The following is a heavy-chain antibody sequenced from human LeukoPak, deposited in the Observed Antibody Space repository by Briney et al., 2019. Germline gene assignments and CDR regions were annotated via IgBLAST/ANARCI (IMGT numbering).Heavy chain of an antibody. Sequence: ASVKVSCKAPGYTFTGYYMHWVRQAPGQGLEWMGWINPNSGGTNYAQKFQGRVTMTRDTSISTAYMELSRLRSDDTAVYYCARFWGYAPYNWFDPWGQGTLVTVSS. V-gene: IGHV1-2*02. J-gene: IGHJ5*02. CDR1: GYTFTGYY. CDR2: INPNSGGT. CDR3: ARFWGYAPYNWFDP. D-gene: IGHD3-16*01.